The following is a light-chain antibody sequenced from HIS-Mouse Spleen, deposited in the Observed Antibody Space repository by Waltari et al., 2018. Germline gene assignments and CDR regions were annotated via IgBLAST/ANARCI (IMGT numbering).Light chain of an antibody. V-gene: IGKV3-15*01. CDR3: QQYNNWAVT. Sequence: EIVMTQSPATLSVSPGERATLSCRASQSVSSNLAWYQQKPGQAPRLLIYGASTRATGIPARFSGRGFGTEFTLTISSLQSEDFAVYCCQQYNNWAVTFGPGTKVDIK. CDR1: QSVSSN. CDR2: GAS. J-gene: IGKJ3*01.